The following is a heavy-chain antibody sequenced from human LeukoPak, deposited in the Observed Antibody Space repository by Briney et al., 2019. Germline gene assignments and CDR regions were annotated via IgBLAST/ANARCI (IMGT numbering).Heavy chain of an antibody. CDR3: ARGIGIGTVLMVHGNMDV. J-gene: IGHJ6*03. V-gene: IGHV7-4-1*04. D-gene: IGHD2-8*01. CDR2: INTDTGNP. CDR1: GYTFTKYG. Sequence: ASVKVSCKASGYTFTKYGVYWVRQAPGQGLEWMGWINTDTGNPTYAQGFTGRFVFSLDTSVSMTYLQISSLKPEDTAVYYCARGIGIGTVLMVHGNMDVWGKGTTVTVSS.